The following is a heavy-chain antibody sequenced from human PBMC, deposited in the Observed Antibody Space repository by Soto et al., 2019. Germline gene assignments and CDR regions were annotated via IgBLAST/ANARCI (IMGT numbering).Heavy chain of an antibody. CDR3: ARPHSSDYYGT. J-gene: IGHJ5*02. Sequence: QVQLVQSGAEVKKPGSSAKVSCKASGGSFSGYALTWVRQAPGQGLEWMGQIIPIFGAANYAQQFQGRLKITAHESTSTAYMELNSLKTEETAVYYCARPHSSDYYGTWGQGTMVTVSS. V-gene: IGHV1-69*01. CDR2: IIPIFGAA. CDR1: GGSFSGYA. D-gene: IGHD1-26*01.